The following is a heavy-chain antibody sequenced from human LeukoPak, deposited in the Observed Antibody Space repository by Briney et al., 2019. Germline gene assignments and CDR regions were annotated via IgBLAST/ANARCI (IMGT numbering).Heavy chain of an antibody. J-gene: IGHJ3*02. CDR1: GGTFSSYA. D-gene: IGHD5-24*01. CDR2: IIPIFGTA. V-gene: IGHV1-69*05. Sequence: SVKVSCKASGGTFSSYAISWVRQAPGQGLEWMGGIIPIFGTANYAQKFQGRVTITTDESTSTAYMELSSLRSEDTAVYYCARGSRDGYNGDAFDIWGQGTMVTVSS. CDR3: ARGSRDGYNGDAFDI.